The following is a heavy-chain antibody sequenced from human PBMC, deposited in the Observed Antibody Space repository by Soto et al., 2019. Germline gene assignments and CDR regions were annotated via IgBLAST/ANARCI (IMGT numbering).Heavy chain of an antibody. CDR1: GGSFSGYY. Sequence: PSETLSLTCAIYGGSFSGYYWSWIRQPPGKGLEWIGEINHRGSTNYNPSLKSRVTISVDTSKNQFSLKLSSVTAADTAVYYCARVDEYWGQGTLVTVSS. V-gene: IGHV4-34*01. J-gene: IGHJ4*02. CDR2: INHRGST. CDR3: ARVDEY.